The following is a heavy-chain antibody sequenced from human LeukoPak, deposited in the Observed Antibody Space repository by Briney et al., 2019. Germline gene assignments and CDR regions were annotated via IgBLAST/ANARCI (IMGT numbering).Heavy chain of an antibody. J-gene: IGHJ4*02. CDR2: ISSSSSYI. CDR1: GFTFSSYS. D-gene: IGHD2-8*01. V-gene: IGHV3-21*01. CDR3: ARVKADYCTNGVCYIFDY. Sequence: GGSLRLSCAASGFTFSSYSMNWVRQAPGKGLEWVSSISSSSSYIYYADSVKGRFTISRDNAKNSLYLQMNSLRAEDTAVYYCARVKADYCTNGVCYIFDYWGQGTLVTVSS.